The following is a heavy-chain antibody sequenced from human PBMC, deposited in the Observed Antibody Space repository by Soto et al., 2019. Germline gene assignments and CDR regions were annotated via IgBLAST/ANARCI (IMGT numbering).Heavy chain of an antibody. D-gene: IGHD3-10*01. CDR3: ARVAWITMVRGVTGEFDP. J-gene: IGHJ5*02. CDR2: IYYSGST. V-gene: IGHV4-30-4*01. CDR1: GGSTSSGDYY. Sequence: PSETLSLTCTVSGGSTSSGDYYWSWIRQPPGKGLEWIGYIYYSGSTYYNPSLKSRVTISVDTSKNQFSLKLSSVTAADTAVYYCARVAWITMVRGVTGEFDPWGQGTLVTVSS.